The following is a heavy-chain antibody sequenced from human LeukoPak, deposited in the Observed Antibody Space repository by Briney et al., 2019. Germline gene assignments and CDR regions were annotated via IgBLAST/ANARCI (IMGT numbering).Heavy chain of an antibody. CDR1: GGSFSGYY. CDR2: INHSGST. Sequence: SETLSLTCAVYGGSFSGYYWSWIRQPPGKGLEWIGEINHSGSTNYNPSLKSRVTISVVTSKNQFSLKLSSVTAADTAVYYCARTGSSWLRYYYYGMDVWGQGTTVTVSS. D-gene: IGHD6-13*01. CDR3: ARTGSSWLRYYYYGMDV. V-gene: IGHV4-34*01. J-gene: IGHJ6*02.